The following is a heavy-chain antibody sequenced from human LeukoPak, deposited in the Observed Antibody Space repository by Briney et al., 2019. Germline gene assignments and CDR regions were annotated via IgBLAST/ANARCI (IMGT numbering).Heavy chain of an antibody. CDR3: AREGYCSGGSCARYFQH. D-gene: IGHD2-15*01. V-gene: IGHV4-59*01. Sequence: SETLSLTCTVSGDSINNYYWSWIRQPPGKGLEWIGYVYYSGSTNYNPSLKSRVTISVDTSQNQFSLKLSSVTAADTAVYYCAREGYCSGGSCARYFQHWGQGTLVTVSS. CDR1: GDSINNYY. CDR2: VYYSGST. J-gene: IGHJ1*01.